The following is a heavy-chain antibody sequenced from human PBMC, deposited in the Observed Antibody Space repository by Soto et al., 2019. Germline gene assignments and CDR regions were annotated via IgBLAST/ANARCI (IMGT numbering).Heavy chain of an antibody. J-gene: IGHJ5*02. Sequence: ASVKVSWKASGYTFTGYYMHWVRQAPGQGLEWMGWINPNSGGTNYAQKFQGWVTMTRDTSISTAYMELSRLRSDDTAVYYCARGNDFWSGRNNWFDPWGQGTLVTVSS. CDR1: GYTFTGYY. V-gene: IGHV1-2*04. D-gene: IGHD3-3*01. CDR3: ARGNDFWSGRNNWFDP. CDR2: INPNSGGT.